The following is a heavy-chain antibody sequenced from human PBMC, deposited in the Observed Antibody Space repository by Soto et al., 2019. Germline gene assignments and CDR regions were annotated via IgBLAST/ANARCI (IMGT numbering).Heavy chain of an antibody. V-gene: IGHV4-39*01. CDR3: ARHELLEAVLDY. Sequence: PSETLSLTCTVSGGSISSSSYYWGWIRQPPGKGLEWIGSIYYSGSTYYNPSLKSRVTMSVDTSKNQFSLKLSSVTAADTAVYYCARHELLEAVLDYWGQGTLVTVSS. CDR1: GGSISSSSYY. J-gene: IGHJ4*02. D-gene: IGHD6-13*01. CDR2: IYYSGST.